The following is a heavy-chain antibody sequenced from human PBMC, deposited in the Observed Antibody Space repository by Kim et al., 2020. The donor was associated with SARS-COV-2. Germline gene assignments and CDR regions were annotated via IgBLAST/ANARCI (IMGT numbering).Heavy chain of an antibody. J-gene: IGHJ4*02. CDR2: IRSKAYGGTT. CDR3: TRVRIQLWSNSPIH. CDR1: GFTFGDYA. V-gene: IGHV3-49*03. Sequence: GGSLRLSCTASGFTFGDYAMSWFRQAPGKGLEWVGFIRSKAYGGTTEYAASVKGRFTISRDDSKSIAYLQMNSLKTEDTAVYYCTRVRIQLWSNSPIHWGQGTLVTVSS. D-gene: IGHD5-18*01.